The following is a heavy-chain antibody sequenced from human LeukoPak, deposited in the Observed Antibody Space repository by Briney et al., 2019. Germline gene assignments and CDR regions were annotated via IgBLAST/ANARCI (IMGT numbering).Heavy chain of an antibody. D-gene: IGHD3-3*01. Sequence: GSLRLSCAASGFTFSSYAMSWIRQPPGKGLEWIGYIYYSGSTNYNPSLKSRVTISVDTSKNQFSLKLSSVTAADTAVYYCARIKDDTIFGVVIRRYYFDYWGQGTLVTVSS. CDR2: IYYSGST. CDR3: ARIKDDTIFGVVIRRYYFDY. J-gene: IGHJ4*02. V-gene: IGHV4-59*01. CDR1: GFTFSSYA.